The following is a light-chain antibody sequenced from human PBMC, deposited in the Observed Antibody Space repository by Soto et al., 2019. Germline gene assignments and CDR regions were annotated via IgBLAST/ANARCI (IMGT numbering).Light chain of an antibody. CDR2: TAS. J-gene: IGKJ5*01. CDR1: QSVNIN. CDR3: QQYNNWPIT. Sequence: EVVLTQSPATLSVSPGERATLSCRASQSVNINLAWYQQKPGQAPYLLIYTASTRATGVPARFSGSGSGTEFTLTISTLQSEDFSVYYCQQYNNWPITFGQGTRLDIK. V-gene: IGKV3-15*01.